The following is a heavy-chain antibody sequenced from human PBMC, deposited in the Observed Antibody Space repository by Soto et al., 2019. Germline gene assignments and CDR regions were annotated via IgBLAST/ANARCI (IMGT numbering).Heavy chain of an antibody. Sequence: QVQLVESGGGVVQPGRSLRLSCAASGFTFSSYGMHWVRQAPGKGLEWVAVISYDGSNKYYADSVKGRFTISRDNSKNTLYLQMNSLRAEDTAVYYCAKVRCSDGSCYSYYFDYWGQGTLVTVSS. J-gene: IGHJ4*02. D-gene: IGHD2-15*01. CDR1: GFTFSSYG. CDR3: AKVRCSDGSCYSYYFDY. CDR2: ISYDGSNK. V-gene: IGHV3-30*18.